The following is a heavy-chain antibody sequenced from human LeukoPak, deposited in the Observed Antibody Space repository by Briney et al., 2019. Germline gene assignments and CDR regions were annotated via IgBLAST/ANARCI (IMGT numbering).Heavy chain of an antibody. D-gene: IGHD1-7*01. CDR2: IKQDGVAK. CDR1: GVTFSGYW. CDR3: ARILGTDEGADY. Sequence: PGGSLRLSCAASGVTFSGYWMTWVRQAPGKGLEWVANIKQDGVAKHYVESVKGRFAIPRDNAKNSLNLKMSSLGVEDTALYSCARILGTDEGADYWGLGTLVTVSS. V-gene: IGHV3-7*01. J-gene: IGHJ4*02.